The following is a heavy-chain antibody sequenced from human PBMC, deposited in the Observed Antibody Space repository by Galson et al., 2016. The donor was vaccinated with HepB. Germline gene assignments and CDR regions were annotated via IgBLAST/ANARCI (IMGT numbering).Heavy chain of an antibody. CDR2: INHSGST. CDR3: ARGDNPDYGDYASAYYYMDV. CDR1: GDSVNSRSYY. J-gene: IGHJ6*03. D-gene: IGHD4-17*01. V-gene: IGHV4-61*01. Sequence: SETLSLTCTVSGDSVNSRSYYWNWIRQPPGKGLEWIGEINHSGSTNYNPSLKSRVTTSVDTSKNQFSLKLSSVTAADTAVYYCARGDNPDYGDYASAYYYMDVWGKGTTVTVSS.